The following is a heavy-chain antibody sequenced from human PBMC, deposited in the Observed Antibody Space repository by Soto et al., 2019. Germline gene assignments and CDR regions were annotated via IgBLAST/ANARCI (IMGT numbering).Heavy chain of an antibody. V-gene: IGHV1-46*04. CDR3: AVGTNDGFDI. Sequence: QVQLVQSGAEVKKPGASVKVSCKASGYTFTSYYMHWVRQAPGQGLEWMGIIKPSGGSTSYAQKLQGGVNMTRDTSTSTVYMELSSLRSEDTAVYYCAVGTNDGFDIWGQGTMVTVSS. CDR2: IKPSGGST. CDR1: GYTFTSYY. J-gene: IGHJ3*02. D-gene: IGHD2-2*01.